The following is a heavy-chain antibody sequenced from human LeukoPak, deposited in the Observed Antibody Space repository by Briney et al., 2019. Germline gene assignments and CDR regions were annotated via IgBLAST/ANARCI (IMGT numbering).Heavy chain of an antibody. CDR2: IWYDGSNK. V-gene: IGHV3-33*01. CDR3: ARGGFWSGYPTPLDY. J-gene: IGHJ4*02. D-gene: IGHD3-3*01. CDR1: GFTFSSYG. Sequence: GGSLRLSCAASGFTFSSYGMHWVRQAPGKGLEWVAVIWYDGSNKYYADSVKGRFTISRDNSKNTLYLQMNGLRAEDTAVYYCARGGFWSGYPTPLDYWGQGTLVTVSS.